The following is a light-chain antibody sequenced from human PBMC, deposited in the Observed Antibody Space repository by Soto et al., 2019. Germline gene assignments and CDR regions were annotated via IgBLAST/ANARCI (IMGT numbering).Light chain of an antibody. CDR3: QQYDNLPTWT. J-gene: IGKJ1*01. CDR1: QSISIW. V-gene: IGKV1-5*03. CDR2: KAS. Sequence: DIQMTQSPSTLSASVGERVTIPCRASQSISIWLAWYQQKPGKAPKILIYKASSLESGVPSRFSGSGSGTDFTFTISSLQPEDIATYYCQQYDNLPTWTFGQGTKVDIK.